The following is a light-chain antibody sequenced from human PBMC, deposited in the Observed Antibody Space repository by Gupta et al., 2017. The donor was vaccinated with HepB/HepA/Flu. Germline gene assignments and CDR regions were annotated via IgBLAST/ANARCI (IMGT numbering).Light chain of an antibody. J-gene: IGLJ2*01. CDR3: CSYTGVSTGGV. CDR2: DVD. CDR1: SSDVGGFHS. V-gene: IGLV2-14*01. Sequence: QSALTQPASVSGSPGQSITISCTGTSSDVGGFHSVSWYQQFPGRAPKLIIFDVDNRPSGVSDRFSGSKSGNTASLTISGLQAEDEADYHCCSYTGVSTGGVVGGGTKLTVL.